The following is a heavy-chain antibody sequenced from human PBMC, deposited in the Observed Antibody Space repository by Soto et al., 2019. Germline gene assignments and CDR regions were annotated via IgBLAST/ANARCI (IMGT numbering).Heavy chain of an antibody. J-gene: IGHJ5*02. CDR3: ARGGGTILAPLP. V-gene: IGHV1-2*02. Sequence: VASVKVSCKAFGYTFTGYFMHWGRQAPGQGLEWLGWINPNSGATKYAQKFQGRVTLTRDTSINTAYMEMSMLRSDDTAVYYCARGGGTILAPLPWGQGTLVTVSS. D-gene: IGHD3-3*01. CDR2: INPNSGAT. CDR1: GYTFTGYF.